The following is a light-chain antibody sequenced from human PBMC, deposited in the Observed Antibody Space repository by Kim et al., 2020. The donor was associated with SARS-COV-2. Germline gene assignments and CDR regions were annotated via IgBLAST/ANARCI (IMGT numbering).Light chain of an antibody. CDR3: QQYGTIPPYT. V-gene: IGKV3-20*01. Sequence: PGERATLSGRASQTVCSTCLAWYQQRPGQAPRLLIYSASTRAADIPDRFSGGGSGTDFTLTISRLEPEDFAVYYCQQYGTIPPYTFGQGTKVDIK. J-gene: IGKJ2*01. CDR2: SAS. CDR1: QTVCSTC.